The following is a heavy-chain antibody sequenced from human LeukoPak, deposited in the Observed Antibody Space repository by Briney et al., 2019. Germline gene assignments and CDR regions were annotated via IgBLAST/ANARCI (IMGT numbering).Heavy chain of an antibody. D-gene: IGHD5-24*01. CDR3: ARGDGYNAPRFDY. Sequence: SQTLSLTCTDSGGFISSGGYYWSWIRQHPGKGLEWIGYIYYSGSTYYNPSLKSRVTISVDTSKNQFSLKLSSVTAADTAVYYCARGDGYNAPRFDYWGQGTLVTVSS. V-gene: IGHV4-31*03. J-gene: IGHJ4*02. CDR1: GGFISSGGYY. CDR2: IYYSGST.